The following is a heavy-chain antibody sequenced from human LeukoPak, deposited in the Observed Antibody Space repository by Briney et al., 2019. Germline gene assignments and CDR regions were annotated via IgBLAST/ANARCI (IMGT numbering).Heavy chain of an antibody. V-gene: IGHV1-18*01. CDR2: ISAYDGNT. CDR1: GYTFTSYG. Sequence: ASVKLSCKASGYTFTSYGISWVRQAPGQGLEWMGWISAYDGNTNYAQKLQGRVTMATDTSTSTAYMELRSLRSDDTAVYYCARFKPFPILYCSSTSCYDAFDIWGQGTMVTVSS. J-gene: IGHJ3*02. D-gene: IGHD2-2*01. CDR3: ARFKPFPILYCSSTSCYDAFDI.